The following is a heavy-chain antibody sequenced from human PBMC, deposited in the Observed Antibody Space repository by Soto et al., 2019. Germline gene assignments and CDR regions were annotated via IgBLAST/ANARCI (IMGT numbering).Heavy chain of an antibody. CDR2: IYYSGST. CDR1: GGSISSSSYY. D-gene: IGHD4-17*01. CDR3: ARTVDYGDETGAFDI. J-gene: IGHJ3*02. V-gene: IGHV4-39*01. Sequence: PSETLSLTCTVSGGSISSSSYYWGWIRQPPGKGLEWIGSIYYSGSTYYNPSLKSRVTISVDTSKNQFSLKLSSVTAADTAVYYCARTVDYGDETGAFDIWGQGTMVTV.